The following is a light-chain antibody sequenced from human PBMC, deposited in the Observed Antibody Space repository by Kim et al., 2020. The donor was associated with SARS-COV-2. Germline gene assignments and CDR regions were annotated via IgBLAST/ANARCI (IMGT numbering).Light chain of an antibody. Sequence: SVKLPGTQSSGHSSYAIAWHQQQPEKGPRYLMKLNSDGSHSKGDGIPDRFSGSSSGAERYLTISSLQSEDEADYYCQTWGTGIRVFGGGTQLTVL. J-gene: IGLJ3*02. V-gene: IGLV4-69*01. CDR3: QTWGTGIRV. CDR2: LNSDGSH. CDR1: SGHSSYA.